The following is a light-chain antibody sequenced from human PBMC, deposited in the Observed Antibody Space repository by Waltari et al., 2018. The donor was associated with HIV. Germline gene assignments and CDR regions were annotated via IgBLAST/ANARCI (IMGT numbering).Light chain of an antibody. CDR1: SSLLYSPNNKNF. Sequence: DNATAQSPASFSVTPDARVYIYCRANSSLLYSPNNKNFLVWYQQKPGQPPKLLIYWASSRESGVPARFSGSGSGTNFTLTISSLQPEDVATYFCQQYFSTPWTFGQGTKV. CDR3: QQYFSTPWT. CDR2: WAS. J-gene: IGKJ1*01. V-gene: IGKV4-1*01.